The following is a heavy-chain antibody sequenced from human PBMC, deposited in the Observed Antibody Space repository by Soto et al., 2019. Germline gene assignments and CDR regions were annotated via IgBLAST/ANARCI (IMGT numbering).Heavy chain of an antibody. CDR3: AIGQGGTNY. V-gene: IGHV4-34*02. J-gene: IGHJ4*02. CDR1: GESFNPYF. CDR2: INQSGGT. D-gene: IGHD3-16*01. Sequence: QVHVQHWGAGLLKPSETLSLTCAVSGESFNPYFWSWIRQPPGKGLEWIAEINQSGGTYYNPSLKSPVAISLDTSKNQFSLTLNSVTAAETAVYYCAIGQGGTNYWGQGTLVAVSS.